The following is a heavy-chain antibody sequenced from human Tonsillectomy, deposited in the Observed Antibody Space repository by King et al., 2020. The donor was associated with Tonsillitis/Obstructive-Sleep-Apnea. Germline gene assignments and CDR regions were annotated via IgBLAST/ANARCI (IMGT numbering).Heavy chain of an antibody. CDR3: ARGFYYYYMDV. CDR2: INHSGGT. J-gene: IGHJ6*03. CDR1: GGSFSGYY. Sequence: VQLQQWGAGLLKPSETLSLTCAVYGGSFSGYYWSWIRKPPGKGLEWIGEINHSGGTNYNPSLKSRVTISVDTSKNQFSLKLSSVTAADTAVYYCARGFYYYYMDVWGKGTTVTVSS. V-gene: IGHV4-34*01.